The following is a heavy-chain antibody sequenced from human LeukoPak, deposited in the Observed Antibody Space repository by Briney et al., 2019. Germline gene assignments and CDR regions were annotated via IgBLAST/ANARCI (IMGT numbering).Heavy chain of an antibody. CDR3: ASDLDDSSGYYQH. J-gene: IGHJ4*02. CDR2: ISSSSSYI. Sequence: GGSLRLSCAASGFTFSSYSMNWVRQAPGKGLEWVSSISSSSSYIYYADSVKGRFTISRDNAKNSLYLQMNSLRAEDTAVYYCASDLDDSSGYYQHWGQGTLVTVSS. D-gene: IGHD3-22*01. CDR1: GFTFSSYS. V-gene: IGHV3-21*01.